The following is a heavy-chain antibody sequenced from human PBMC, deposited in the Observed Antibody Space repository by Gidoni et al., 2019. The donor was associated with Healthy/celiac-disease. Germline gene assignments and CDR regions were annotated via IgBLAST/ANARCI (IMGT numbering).Heavy chain of an antibody. D-gene: IGHD6-13*01. CDR2: IYYSGST. CDR1: GGSISSYY. CDR3: ARQRYSSSWYFGNWFDP. Sequence: QVQLQESGPGLVKPSETLSLTCTVSGGSISSYYWSWIRQPPGKGLEWIGYIYYSGSTNYNPSLKSRVTISVDTSKNQFSLKLSSVTAADTAVYYCARQRYSSSWYFGNWFDPWGQGTLVTVSS. V-gene: IGHV4-59*08. J-gene: IGHJ5*02.